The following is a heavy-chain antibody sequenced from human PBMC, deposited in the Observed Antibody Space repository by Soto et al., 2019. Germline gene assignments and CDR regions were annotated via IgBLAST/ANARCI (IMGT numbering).Heavy chain of an antibody. J-gene: IGHJ4*02. CDR1: GFTFSSYA. CDR3: AKDGSFIAVAGDYFDY. D-gene: IGHD6-19*01. V-gene: IGHV3-23*01. Sequence: PGGSLRLSCAASGFTFSSYAMSWVRQAPGKGLEWVSAISGSGGSTYYADSVKGRFTISRDNSKNRLYLQMNSLRAEDTAVYYCAKDGSFIAVAGDYFDYCGQGTLVTVSS. CDR2: ISGSGGST.